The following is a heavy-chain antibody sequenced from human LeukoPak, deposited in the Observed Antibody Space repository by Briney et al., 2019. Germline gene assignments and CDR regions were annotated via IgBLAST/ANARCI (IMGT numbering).Heavy chain of an antibody. CDR3: ARMGRGIAARRGYAFDI. D-gene: IGHD6-6*01. CDR1: GGSICSYY. Sequence: TSETLSLTCTVSGGSICSYYWSWIQQPPGKGLEWIGYIYYSGSTNYNPSLKSRVTISVDTSKNQFSLKLSSVTAADTAVYYCARMGRGIAARRGYAFDIWGQGTMVTVSS. J-gene: IGHJ3*02. V-gene: IGHV4-59*08. CDR2: IYYSGST.